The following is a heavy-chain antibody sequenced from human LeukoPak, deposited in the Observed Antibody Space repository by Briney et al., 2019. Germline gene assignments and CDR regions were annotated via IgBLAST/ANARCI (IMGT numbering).Heavy chain of an antibody. D-gene: IGHD6-19*01. J-gene: IGHJ4*02. CDR3: ARLSYVAGTTGNYYFDY. CDR1: GGSISSYY. CDR2: IYYSGST. V-gene: IGHV4-59*01. Sequence: PSETLSLTCTVSGGSISSYYWSWIRQPPGKGLECIGYIYYSGSTNYNPSLKSRVTISLDTSKNQFSLKMSSGTAADTAVYYCARLSYVAGTTGNYYFDYWGQGTLVTVSS.